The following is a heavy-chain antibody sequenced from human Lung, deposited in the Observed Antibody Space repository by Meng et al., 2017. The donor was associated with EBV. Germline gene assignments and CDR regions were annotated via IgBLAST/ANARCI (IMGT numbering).Heavy chain of an antibody. J-gene: IGHJ2*01. CDR3: AREGLVGDLRYFDL. CDR1: GYTFTNYA. D-gene: IGHD3-16*01. CDR2: INTGNGET. V-gene: IGHV1-3*04. Sequence: QGQLVQAGTEVKKSGATVEVSCKASGYTFTNYAMNWVRQDPGERLEWMGWINTGNGETKYSQKFQGRVTLTRDTSASTAYMELSRVRSDDTAVYYCAREGLVGDLRYFDLWGRGTLVTVSS.